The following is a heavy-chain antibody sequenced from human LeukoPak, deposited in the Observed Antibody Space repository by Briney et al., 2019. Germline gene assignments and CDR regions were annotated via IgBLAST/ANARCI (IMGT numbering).Heavy chain of an antibody. CDR1: GFNLSNYW. Sequence: PGGSLKLSCAASGFNLSNYWMHWVRQVPGEGLVWVSRINRDGSSTDYADSVKGRFTISRDNAKNTLYLQMNSLRAEDTSVYYCARVGSSGSHFSHWGQGTLVAVSS. CDR2: INRDGSST. CDR3: ARVGSSGSHFSH. V-gene: IGHV3-74*01. J-gene: IGHJ4*02. D-gene: IGHD1-26*01.